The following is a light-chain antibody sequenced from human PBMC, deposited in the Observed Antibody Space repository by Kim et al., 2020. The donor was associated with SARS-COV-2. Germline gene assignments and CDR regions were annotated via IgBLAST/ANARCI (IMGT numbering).Light chain of an antibody. V-gene: IGKV1-5*03. CDR1: QSIGNW. CDR3: QQYRSYST. Sequence: SSSVGDRVTITCRASQSIGNWLAWYQQKPGKAPKLLIYKTSSLESGVPSRFSGSESETEFTLTISSLQPDVFATYYCQQYRSYSTFGGGTKVDIK. CDR2: KTS. J-gene: IGKJ4*01.